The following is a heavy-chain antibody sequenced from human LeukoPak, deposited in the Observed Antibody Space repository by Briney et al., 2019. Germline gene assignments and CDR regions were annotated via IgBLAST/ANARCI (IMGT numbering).Heavy chain of an antibody. Sequence: PGGSLRLSCAASGFTFSSHWMHWVRQAPGKGLVWVSRINSDGSSTSYADSVKGRFTISRDNAKNTLYLQMNSLRAEDTAVYYCARESQTLGGGGILEYFQHWGQGTLVTVSS. CDR3: ARESQTLGGGGILEYFQH. CDR2: INSDGSST. D-gene: IGHD2-21*01. J-gene: IGHJ1*01. V-gene: IGHV3-74*01. CDR1: GFTFSSHW.